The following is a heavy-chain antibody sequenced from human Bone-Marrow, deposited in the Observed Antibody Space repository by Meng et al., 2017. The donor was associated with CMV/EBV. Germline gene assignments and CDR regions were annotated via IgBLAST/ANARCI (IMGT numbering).Heavy chain of an antibody. CDR3: ARERRRVTYYYGSGNPVGSYYGMDV. J-gene: IGHJ6*02. CDR1: GYTFTSFG. CDR2: ISAYNGNT. Sequence: ASVKVSCKASGYTFTSFGISWVRQAPGQGLEWMGWISAYNGNTNYAQKLQGRVTMTTDTSTSTAYIELRSLRSDDTAVYYCARERRRVTYYYGSGNPVGSYYGMDVWGQGPTVPVSS. V-gene: IGHV1-18*01. D-gene: IGHD3-10*01.